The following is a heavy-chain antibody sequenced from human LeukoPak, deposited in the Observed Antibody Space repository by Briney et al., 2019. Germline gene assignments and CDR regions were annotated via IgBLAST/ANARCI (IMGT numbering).Heavy chain of an antibody. CDR1: GGSLSSGGYY. CDR3: ARGFYRYYYDSSGYYLDY. CDR2: IYYSGST. V-gene: IGHV4-31*03. Sequence: SETLSLTCTVSGGSLSSGGYYWSWLRQHPGTGLEWLGYIYYSGSTYYNPSLKSRVTISVDTSKNQFSLKLSSVTAADTAVYYCARGFYRYYYDSSGYYLDYWGQGTLVTVSS. J-gene: IGHJ4*02. D-gene: IGHD3-22*01.